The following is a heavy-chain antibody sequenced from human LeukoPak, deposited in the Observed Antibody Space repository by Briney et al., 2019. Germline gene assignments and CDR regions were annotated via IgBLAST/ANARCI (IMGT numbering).Heavy chain of an antibody. CDR2: IYTSGST. V-gene: IGHV4-4*07. Sequence: SETLSLTCTVSGGSISNYYWSWIRQSAGKGLEWIGRIYTSGSTNYNPSLKSRVSMSVDTSKNQFSLRLGSVTAADTAVYYCARESGYYYDTSGYTFDYWGQGILVTVSS. CDR1: GGSISNYY. J-gene: IGHJ4*02. CDR3: ARESGYYYDTSGYTFDY. D-gene: IGHD3-22*01.